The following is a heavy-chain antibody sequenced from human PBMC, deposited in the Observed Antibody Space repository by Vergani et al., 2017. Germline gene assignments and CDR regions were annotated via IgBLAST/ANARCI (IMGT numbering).Heavy chain of an antibody. CDR1: GGTISSSSYY. CDR3: ARRGGSTVTTDY. J-gene: IGHJ4*02. D-gene: IGHD4-17*01. V-gene: IGHV4-39*01. CDR2: IYYSGST. Sequence: QLQLQESGPGLVKPSETLSLTCTVSGGTISSSSYYWGWSRQPPGKGLEWIGSIYYSGSTYYNPSLKSRVTISVDTSKNQFSRKLSSVTAADTAVYYCARRGGSTVTTDYWGQGTLVTVSS.